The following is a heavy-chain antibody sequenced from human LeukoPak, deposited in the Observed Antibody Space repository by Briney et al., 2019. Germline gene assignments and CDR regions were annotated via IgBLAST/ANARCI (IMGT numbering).Heavy chain of an antibody. CDR3: AKLKGTMIVVVYYYFDY. J-gene: IGHJ4*02. Sequence: GGSLRLSCAPSGFTFSSYAMSWVRQAPGKGLEWVSAISGSGGSTYYADSVKGRFTISRDNSKNTLYLQMNSLRAEDTAVYYCAKLKGTMIVVVYYYFDYWGQGTLVTVSS. V-gene: IGHV3-23*01. CDR1: GFTFSSYA. D-gene: IGHD3-22*01. CDR2: ISGSGGST.